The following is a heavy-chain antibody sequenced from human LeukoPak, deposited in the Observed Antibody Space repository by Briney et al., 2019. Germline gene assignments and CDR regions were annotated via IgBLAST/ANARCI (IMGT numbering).Heavy chain of an antibody. CDR2: IYLGDSDT. CDR1: GDNFNRHW. J-gene: IGHJ4*02. D-gene: IGHD6-19*01. V-gene: IGHV5-51*01. Sequence: GESLKISCKGSGDNFNRHWIGWVRQMPEKGLEWMGIIYLGDSDTRYSPSFQGQITISADKSISTAYLQWSSLKAPDTAIYYRARHSSYTSGWPLDYWGQGTLVTVSS. CDR3: ARHSSYTSGWPLDY.